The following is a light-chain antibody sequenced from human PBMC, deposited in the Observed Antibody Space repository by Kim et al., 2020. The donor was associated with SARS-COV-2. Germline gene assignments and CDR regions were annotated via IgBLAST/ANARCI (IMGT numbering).Light chain of an antibody. J-gene: IGLJ1*01. Sequence: GQQVTLSCSGSSSNIGNNYVSWYQQLPGTAPKLLIYDNNKRPSGIPDGFSGSKSGTSATLGITGLQTGDEADYYCGTWDSSLSAYVFGTGTQLTVL. V-gene: IGLV1-51*01. CDR1: SSNIGNNY. CDR2: DNN. CDR3: GTWDSSLSAYV.